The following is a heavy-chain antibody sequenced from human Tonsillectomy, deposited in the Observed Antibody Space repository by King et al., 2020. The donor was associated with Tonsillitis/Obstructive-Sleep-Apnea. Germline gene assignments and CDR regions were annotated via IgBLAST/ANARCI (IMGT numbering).Heavy chain of an antibody. CDR1: GYSFSRYA. J-gene: IGHJ3*01. CDR2: IHTNTGKP. D-gene: IGHD2/OR15-2a*01. Sequence: VQLVQSGSELKKPGASVKVSCKASGYSFSRYAMNWLRQAPGQGLEWMGWIHTNTGKPTYAQGFTGRFASSLDTSVSTAYLQISSLKAEDTAVYYCARDAPDIVTVAGLDAFDVWGQGTMVTVSS. V-gene: IGHV7-4-1*02. CDR3: ARDAPDIVTVAGLDAFDV.